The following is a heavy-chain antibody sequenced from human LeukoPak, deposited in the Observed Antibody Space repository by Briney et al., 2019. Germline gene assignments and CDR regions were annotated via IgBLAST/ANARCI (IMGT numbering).Heavy chain of an antibody. CDR1: GFTFSSYA. CDR2: ISYDGSNK. J-gene: IGHJ4*02. CDR3: ARATLHDYGDYPGTFDY. Sequence: GGSLRLSCAASGFTFSSYAMHWVRQAPGKGLEWVAVISYDGSNKYYADSVKGRFTISRGNSKNTLYLQMNSLRAEDTAVYYCARATLHDYGDYPGTFDYWGQGTLVTVSS. V-gene: IGHV3-30*04. D-gene: IGHD4-17*01.